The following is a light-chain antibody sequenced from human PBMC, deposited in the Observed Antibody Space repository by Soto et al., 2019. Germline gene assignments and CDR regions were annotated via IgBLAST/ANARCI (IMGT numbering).Light chain of an antibody. CDR3: QQYGDSPLT. V-gene: IGKV3-20*01. J-gene: IGKJ4*01. CDR2: GAS. Sequence: EIVLTQSPGTLSLSPGERATLSCRASQTVSSATYLAWYQQKPGQAPKLLIYGASNRAAGIPDRSSGSGSGTDFTLTISRLEPEDFAVYYCQQYGDSPLTFGGGTKVETK. CDR1: QTVSSATY.